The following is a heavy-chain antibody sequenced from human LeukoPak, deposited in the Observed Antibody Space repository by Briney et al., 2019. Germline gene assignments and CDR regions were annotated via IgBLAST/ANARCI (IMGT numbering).Heavy chain of an antibody. D-gene: IGHD3/OR15-3a*01. CDR2: INPSGGST. CDR1: GYTFTSYY. CDR3: ARFGLRYVYGMDV. V-gene: IGHV1-46*01. J-gene: IGHJ6*02. Sequence: ASVKVSCKASGYTFTSYYMHWVRQAPGQGLEWMGIINPSGGSTSYAQKFQGRVTMTRDTSTSTVYMELSSLRSEDTAVYFCARFGLRYVYGMDVWGPGTTVTVS.